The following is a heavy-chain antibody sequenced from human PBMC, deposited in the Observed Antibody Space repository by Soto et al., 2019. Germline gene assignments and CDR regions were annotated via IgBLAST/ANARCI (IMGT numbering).Heavy chain of an antibody. Sequence: ASVKVSCKVSGYTLTELSMHWVRQAPGKGLEWMGGFDPEDGETIYAQKFQGRVTMTEDTSTDTAYMELSSLRSEDTAVYYCARGYSYGSSFDYWGQGTLVTVSS. V-gene: IGHV1-24*01. CDR1: GYTLTELS. D-gene: IGHD5-18*01. CDR2: FDPEDGET. CDR3: ARGYSYGSSFDY. J-gene: IGHJ4*02.